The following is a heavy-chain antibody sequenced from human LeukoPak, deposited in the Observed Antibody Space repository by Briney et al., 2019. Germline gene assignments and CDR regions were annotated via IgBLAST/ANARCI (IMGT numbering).Heavy chain of an antibody. CDR3: ARGKGPEDY. V-gene: IGHV3-30*04. CDR2: VSFDGDNE. J-gene: IGHJ4*02. Sequence: GGSLRLSCAASGFTFSSFGMYWVRQAPGKGLEWVAAVSFDGDNEDYGDSVKGRFTISRDNSKNTLYLQMNILRAEDTAVYYCARGKGPEDYWGQGTLVTVSS. D-gene: IGHD1-14*01. CDR1: GFTFSSFG.